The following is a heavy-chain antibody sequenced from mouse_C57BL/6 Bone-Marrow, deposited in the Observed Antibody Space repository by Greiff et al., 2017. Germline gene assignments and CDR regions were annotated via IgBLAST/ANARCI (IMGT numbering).Heavy chain of an antibody. CDR1: GFTFSDYY. V-gene: IGHV5-16*01. D-gene: IGHD4-1*01. J-gene: IGHJ1*03. Sequence: EVMLVESEGGLVQPGSSMKLSCTASGFTFSDYYMAWVRQVPEKGLEWVANINYDGSSTYYLDSLKSRFIISRDNAKNILYLQMSSLKSEDTATYYCARVANWDGYFDVWGTGTTVTVSS. CDR3: ARVANWDGYFDV. CDR2: INYDGSST.